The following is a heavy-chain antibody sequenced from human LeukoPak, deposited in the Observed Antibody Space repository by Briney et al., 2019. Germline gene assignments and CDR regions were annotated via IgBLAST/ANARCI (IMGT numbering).Heavy chain of an antibody. CDR1: GFTFNSYA. J-gene: IGHJ6*03. CDR2: ISSNGGST. D-gene: IGHD2-21*02. V-gene: IGHV3-64*01. Sequence: PGGSLRLSCAASGFTFNSYAMHWVRQAPGKGLEYVSAISSNGGSTYYANSVKSRFTISRDNSKNTLYLQMGSLRAEDMAVYYCARGPGVTYYYYYYMDVWGKGTTVTVSS. CDR3: ARGPGVTYYYYYYMDV.